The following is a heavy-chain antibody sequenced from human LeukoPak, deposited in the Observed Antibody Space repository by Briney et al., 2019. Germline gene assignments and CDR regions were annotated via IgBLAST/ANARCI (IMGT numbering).Heavy chain of an antibody. Sequence: PGRSLRLSCAASGLTFSSYAMSWVRQAPGKGLEWVSSISGSGSITSYADSVKGRFTISRDNAKNSLYLQMNSLRAEDTAVYYCARDVGGGSLGWFDPWGQGTLVTVSS. CDR2: ISGSGSIT. J-gene: IGHJ5*02. CDR3: ARDVGGGSLGWFDP. D-gene: IGHD2-15*01. V-gene: IGHV3-21*01. CDR1: GLTFSSYA.